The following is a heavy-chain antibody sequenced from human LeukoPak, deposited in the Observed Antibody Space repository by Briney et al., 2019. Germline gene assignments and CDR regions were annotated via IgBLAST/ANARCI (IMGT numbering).Heavy chain of an antibody. V-gene: IGHV3-30*18. CDR2: ISYDGSNK. D-gene: IGHD3-16*02. CDR3: AKRGEEYDYVWGSYRYYFDY. CDR1: GFTFSSYG. J-gene: IGHJ4*02. Sequence: PGGSLRLSCAASGFTFSSYGMHWVRQAPGKGLEWVAVISYDGSNKYYADSVKGRFTISRDNSKNTLYLQMNSLRAEDTAVYYCAKRGEEYDYVWGSYRYYFDYWGQGTLVTVSS.